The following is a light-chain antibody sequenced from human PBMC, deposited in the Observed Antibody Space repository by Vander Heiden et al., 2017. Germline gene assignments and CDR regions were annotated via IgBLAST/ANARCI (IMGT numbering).Light chain of an antibody. V-gene: IGKV1-39*01. CDR3: QQSHNAPLT. J-gene: IGKJ4*01. CDR2: EAS. CDR1: QNINKY. Sequence: DIQMTQSPSSLSASAGDRVTVTCRASQNINKYLNWYQQRPGKAPKLLIYEASNLQSGVPSRFSASGSGTDFTLTISCLRPEDFAIYYCQQSHNAPLTLGGGTKVEMK.